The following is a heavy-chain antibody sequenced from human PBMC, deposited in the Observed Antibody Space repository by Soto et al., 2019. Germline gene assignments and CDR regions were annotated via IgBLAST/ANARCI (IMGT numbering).Heavy chain of an antibody. D-gene: IGHD3-22*01. Sequence: QVPLVQSGAEVKKPGASVKVSCKASGYTFTSYGISWVRQAPGQGLEWMGWISAYNGNTNYAQKLQGRVTMTTDTSTSTAYMELRSLISDDTAVYYCARVSYYYDSSGYYPDYWGQGTLVTVSS. V-gene: IGHV1-18*04. CDR1: GYTFTSYG. J-gene: IGHJ4*02. CDR3: ARVSYYYDSSGYYPDY. CDR2: ISAYNGNT.